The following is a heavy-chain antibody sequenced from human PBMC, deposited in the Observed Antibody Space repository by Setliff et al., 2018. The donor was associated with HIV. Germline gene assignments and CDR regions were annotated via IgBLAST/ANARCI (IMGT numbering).Heavy chain of an antibody. D-gene: IGHD6-19*01. CDR3: ARFLTYSSGLDY. Sequence: SETLSLTCTVSGGSISSYYWSWIRQPPGKGLEWIGYIYTSGSTNYNPSLKSRVTISVDTSKNQFSLKLSSVAAADTAVYYCARFLTYSSGLDYWGQGTLVTVSS. V-gene: IGHV4-4*08. J-gene: IGHJ4*02. CDR1: GGSISSYY. CDR2: IYTSGST.